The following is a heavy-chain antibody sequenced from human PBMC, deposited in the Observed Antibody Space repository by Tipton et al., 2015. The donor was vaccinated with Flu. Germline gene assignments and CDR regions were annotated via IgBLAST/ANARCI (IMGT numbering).Heavy chain of an antibody. CDR1: GDSISGSSHY. Sequence: TLSLTCTVSGDSISGSSHYWGRVRQSPGKGLEWIGSIYYSGSTYYNPPLKTRVTITADTSQNQFSLQLKSVTAADTAVYYCATPDHWGQGTLVTVSS. J-gene: IGHJ4*02. CDR3: ATPDH. CDR2: IYYSGST. V-gene: IGHV4-39*01.